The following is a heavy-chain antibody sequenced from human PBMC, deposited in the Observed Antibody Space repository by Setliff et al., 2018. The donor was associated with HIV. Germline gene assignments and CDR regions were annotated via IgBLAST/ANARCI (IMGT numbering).Heavy chain of an antibody. CDR1: GHSITSDYQ. J-gene: IGHJ4*02. CDR2: IYHSGST. CDR3: VRVDYGDYDFDY. D-gene: IGHD4-17*01. V-gene: IGHV4-38-2*02. Sequence: KPSETLSLTCTVSGHSITSDYQWGWIRQPPGKGLEWIGSIYHSGSTYYNPSLKSRVTISVDTTKSQISLKLISVTAADTAVFYCVRVDYGDYDFDYWGQGTLVTVSS.